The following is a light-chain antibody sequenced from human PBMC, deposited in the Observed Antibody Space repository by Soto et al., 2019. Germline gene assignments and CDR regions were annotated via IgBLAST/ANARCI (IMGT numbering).Light chain of an antibody. Sequence: DIVMTQSPDSLAVSLGERATINCKSSQSVLYRSTNKNYFAWYQQKPGQPPKLVIYWASTRESGVPDRFSGSGSGTDFTLTISSLQAEDVAVYYCQQYYSTPPTFGQGTKVEIK. CDR3: QQYYSTPPT. J-gene: IGKJ1*01. CDR2: WAS. V-gene: IGKV4-1*01. CDR1: QSVLYRSTNKNY.